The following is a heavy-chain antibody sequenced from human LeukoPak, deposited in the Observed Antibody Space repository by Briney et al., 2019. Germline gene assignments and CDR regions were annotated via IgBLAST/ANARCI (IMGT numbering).Heavy chain of an antibody. CDR1: GFTFSSYE. CDR2: ISRSGSTI. Sequence: PGGSLRLSCAASGFTFSSYEMNWARQAPGQGLEWVSYISRSGSTIYYADSVKGRFTISRDNAKNSLYLQMNSLRAEDTAVYYCARESPYYYGMDVWGQGTTVTVSS. V-gene: IGHV3-48*03. J-gene: IGHJ6*02. CDR3: ARESPYYYGMDV.